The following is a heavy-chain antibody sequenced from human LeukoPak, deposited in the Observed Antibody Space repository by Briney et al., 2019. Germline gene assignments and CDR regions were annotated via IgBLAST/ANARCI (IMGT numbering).Heavy chain of an antibody. CDR1: GYTFTSYY. D-gene: IGHD2-15*01. J-gene: IGHJ4*02. Sequence: GASVKVSCKASGYTFTSYYMHWVRQAPGQGLEWMGIINPSGGSTSYAQKFQGRVTMTRDMSTSTVYMELSSLRSEDTAVYYRARAPKLIVYFDYWGQGTLVTVSS. CDR2: INPSGGST. CDR3: ARAPKLIVYFDY. V-gene: IGHV1-46*01.